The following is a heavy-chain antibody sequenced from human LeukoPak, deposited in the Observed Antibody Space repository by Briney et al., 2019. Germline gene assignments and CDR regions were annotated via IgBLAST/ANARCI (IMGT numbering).Heavy chain of an antibody. CDR3: ARVLYSGYDYYFDY. J-gene: IGHJ4*02. CDR2: ISAYSGNT. Sequence: ASVKASCKASGYTFTSYGISWVRQAPGQGLEWRGGISAYSGNTNYAQKLQGRVTMPTDTSTSTAYMELRSLRSDDTAVYYCARVLYSGYDYYFDYWGQGTQVTVSS. D-gene: IGHD5-12*01. V-gene: IGHV1-18*01. CDR1: GYTFTSYG.